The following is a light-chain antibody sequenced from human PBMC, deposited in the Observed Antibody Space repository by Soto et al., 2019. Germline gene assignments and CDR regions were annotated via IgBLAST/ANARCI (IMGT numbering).Light chain of an antibody. Sequence: DIQMTQSPSTLSASVGDRVTITCRASQSISSWLAWYQQKPGKAPKLLIYKASTLESGVPSNFSGSGSGTEFTLTISSLQPDDFATYYCQQYTNYPWTFGQGTKVDIK. CDR1: QSISSW. CDR3: QQYTNYPWT. J-gene: IGKJ1*01. V-gene: IGKV1-5*03. CDR2: KAS.